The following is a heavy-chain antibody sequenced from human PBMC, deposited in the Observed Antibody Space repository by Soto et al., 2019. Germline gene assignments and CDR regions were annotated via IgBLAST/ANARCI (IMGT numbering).Heavy chain of an antibody. CDR3: ARAQSSGNYYSDY. Sequence: SETLSLTCSVSGYLISSGYYWGWVRQTPGKGLEWLGSIDYSGKTYKNPSLKSRVSASVDLSQNQFSLNLRSVTAADTAVYYCARAQSSGNYYSDYWGQGTLVTVSS. V-gene: IGHV4-38-2*02. D-gene: IGHD1-26*01. CDR1: GYLISSGYY. CDR2: IDYSGKT. J-gene: IGHJ4*02.